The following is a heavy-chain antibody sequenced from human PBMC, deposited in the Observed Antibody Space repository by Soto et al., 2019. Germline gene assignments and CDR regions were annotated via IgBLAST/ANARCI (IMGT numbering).Heavy chain of an antibody. J-gene: IGHJ4*02. CDR1: GFTFSRYA. V-gene: IGHV3-64*01. CDR2: ISSNGGST. Sequence: EVQLVESGGGLVQPGGSLRLSCAASGFTFSRYAMQWVRQAPGKGLEYVSAISSNGGSTYYANSVKGRFTISRDNSKNTLYLQMGSLRAEDMAVYYCAREGYCSSTSCYSFDYWGQGTLVTVSS. CDR3: AREGYCSSTSCYSFDY. D-gene: IGHD2-2*01.